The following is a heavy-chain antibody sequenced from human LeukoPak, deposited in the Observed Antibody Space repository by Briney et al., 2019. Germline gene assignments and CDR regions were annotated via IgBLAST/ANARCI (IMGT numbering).Heavy chain of an antibody. CDR1: GYTFTGPY. CDR3: ARVDLQLWLIYY. D-gene: IGHD5-18*01. V-gene: IGHV1-2*02. Sequence: GASVKVSCKASGYTFTGPYMHWVRQAPGQGLEWMGWINPNSGGTNYAQKFQGRVTMTRDTSTSTVYMELSSLRSEDTAVYYCARVDLQLWLIYYWGQGTLVTVSS. CDR2: INPNSGGT. J-gene: IGHJ4*02.